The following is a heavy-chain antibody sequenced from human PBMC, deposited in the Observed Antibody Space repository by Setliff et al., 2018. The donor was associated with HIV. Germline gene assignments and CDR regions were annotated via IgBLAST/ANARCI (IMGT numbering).Heavy chain of an antibody. CDR2: INHSGST. CDR1: GGSFSGYY. J-gene: IGHJ4*02. V-gene: IGHV4-34*01. Sequence: PSETLSLTCAVYGGSFSGYYWSWIRQPPGKGLEWIGEINHSGSTNYNPSLKSRVTISVDTSKNQFSLKLSSVTAADTAVYYCARGAELLWFGELHNIPYFDYWGQGTLVTVYS. D-gene: IGHD3-10*01. CDR3: ARGAELLWFGELHNIPYFDY.